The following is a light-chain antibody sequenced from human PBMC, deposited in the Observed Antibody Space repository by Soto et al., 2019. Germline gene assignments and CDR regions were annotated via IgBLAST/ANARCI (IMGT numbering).Light chain of an antibody. CDR2: EVT. CDR3: CSYTGSTGDV. Sequence: QSVLTQPASVSGSPGQSITISCTGTSSDVGGYDYVSWYQQHPLKAPKLIIYEVTNRPSGVSSRFPGSKSGNTASLTISGLQAEDEADYYCCSYTGSTGDVFGTGTKVTVL. J-gene: IGLJ1*01. V-gene: IGLV2-14*01. CDR1: SSDVGGYDY.